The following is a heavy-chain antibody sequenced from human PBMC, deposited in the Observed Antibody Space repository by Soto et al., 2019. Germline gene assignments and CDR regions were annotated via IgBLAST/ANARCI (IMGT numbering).Heavy chain of an antibody. V-gene: IGHV3-23*01. D-gene: IGHD2-15*01. CDR3: AKDTGRGGGSVFDY. Sequence: EVQLLXSGGGXVXPGGXXXLXXXPSGXXXXXXAMSXVRQARGXXLEWVSAISGSGADTXYTESVKGRFTXSXXNFKNTLYLQMNSLRAEDTAVYYCAKDTGRGGGSVFDYWGQGTLVTVSS. J-gene: IGHJ4*02. CDR1: GXXXXXXA. CDR2: ISGSGADT.